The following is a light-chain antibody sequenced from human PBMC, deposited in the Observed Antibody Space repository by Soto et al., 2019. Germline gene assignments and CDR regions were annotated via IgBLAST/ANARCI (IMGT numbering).Light chain of an antibody. J-gene: IGKJ5*01. CDR2: DAS. Sequence: IQMTQSPSTLSASVGDRVTITCRASQSIRTWLAWYQQKPGKAPNLLIYDASSLERGVPSRFSGSGSGTDFTLTISSLEPEDFAVYYCQQRSNWPPITFGQGTRLEIK. V-gene: IGKV1-5*01. CDR3: QQRSNWPPIT. CDR1: QSIRTW.